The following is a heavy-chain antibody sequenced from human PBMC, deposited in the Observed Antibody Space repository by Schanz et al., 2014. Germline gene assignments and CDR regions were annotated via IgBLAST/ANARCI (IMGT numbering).Heavy chain of an antibody. D-gene: IGHD4-17*01. Sequence: EGQLAESGGGLVQPGGSLRLSCAVSGFAFSVYGMHWVRQGTGKGLEWVSTIGYLGDTYYPDSVKGRFTVSRDNARNSLYLHMNTLGAEDTAVYYCARDGDRFYHNYYMDVWGKGTTVTVSS. CDR3: ARDGDRFYHNYYMDV. J-gene: IGHJ6*03. CDR2: IGYLGDT. CDR1: GFAFSVYG. V-gene: IGHV3-13*01.